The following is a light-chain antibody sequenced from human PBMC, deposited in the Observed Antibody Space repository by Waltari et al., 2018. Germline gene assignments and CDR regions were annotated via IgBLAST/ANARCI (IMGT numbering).Light chain of an antibody. Sequence: EIVMTQSPVTLSVSPGERATLSCTASQSLGSNLAWYQQKPGQAPRLLSYGPSSRATGIPARFSGSGSGTYFTLTISSLQSEDFAVYYCQQFHKWPPTFGQGTTVEV. V-gene: IGKV3-15*01. CDR3: QQFHKWPPT. J-gene: IGKJ1*01. CDR1: QSLGSN. CDR2: GPS.